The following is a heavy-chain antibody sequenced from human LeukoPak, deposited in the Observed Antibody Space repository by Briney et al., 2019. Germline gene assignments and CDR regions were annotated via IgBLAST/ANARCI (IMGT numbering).Heavy chain of an antibody. D-gene: IGHD5-12*01. Sequence: GGSLRLSCAASGFTFSGYGMHWVRQTPGKGLEWVAVISYDGSNKYYADSVKGRFTISRDNSKNTMYLQMNSLRAEDTAMYYCAKGGSGLTYYFDQWGQGTLVTASS. V-gene: IGHV3-30*18. CDR1: GFTFSGYG. J-gene: IGHJ4*02. CDR3: AKGGSGLTYYFDQ. CDR2: ISYDGSNK.